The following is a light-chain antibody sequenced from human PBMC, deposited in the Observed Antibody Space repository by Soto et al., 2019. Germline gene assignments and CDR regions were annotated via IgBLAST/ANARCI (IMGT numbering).Light chain of an antibody. J-gene: IGLJ1*01. V-gene: IGLV2-14*01. CDR2: DVN. CDR1: SSDIGGYKY. CDR3: SSDTSTGV. Sequence: QSALTQPASVSGSPGQSITISCTGASSDIGGYKYVSWYQQYPGESPKLILYDVNSRPSGVSKRFSRSKSGNTASLTISGLQAVQEADYYCSSDTSTGVFGTGSKLTVL.